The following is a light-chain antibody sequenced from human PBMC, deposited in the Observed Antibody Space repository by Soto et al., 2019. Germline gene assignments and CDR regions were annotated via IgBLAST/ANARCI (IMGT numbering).Light chain of an antibody. Sequence: IQITQSPSTLSSSDGDRVPLPCRASQSISSWLAWYQQKPGKAPKLLIYAASTLQSGVPSRFSGSGSGTEFTLTISSLQPEDFATYYCQQLNSYPLTFGQGTKVDIK. CDR2: AAS. V-gene: IGKV1-5*01. CDR3: QQLNSYPLT. J-gene: IGKJ1*01. CDR1: QSISSW.